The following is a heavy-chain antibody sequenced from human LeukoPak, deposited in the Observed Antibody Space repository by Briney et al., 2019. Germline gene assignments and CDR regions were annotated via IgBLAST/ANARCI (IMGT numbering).Heavy chain of an antibody. CDR2: IYPGDSDT. V-gene: IGHV5-51*01. Sequence: GESLKISCKGSGYSFTSYWIGWVRQMPGKGQGGMGIIYPGDSDTRYSPSFQGQVTISADKSISTAYLQWSSLKASDTAMYYCARTYYDYVWGSYRYGLDYWGQGTLVTVSS. D-gene: IGHD3-16*02. J-gene: IGHJ4*02. CDR1: GYSFTSYW. CDR3: ARTYYDYVWGSYRYGLDY.